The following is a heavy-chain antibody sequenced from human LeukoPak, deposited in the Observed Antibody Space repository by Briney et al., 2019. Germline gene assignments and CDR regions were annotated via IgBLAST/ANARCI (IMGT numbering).Heavy chain of an antibody. J-gene: IGHJ4*02. V-gene: IGHV3-53*01. CDR1: GFTVSSNY. Sequence: GGSLRLSCAASGFTVSSNYMSWVRQAPGKGLEWVSVIYSGGSTYYADSVKGRFTISRDNSKNTLYLQMNSLRAEDTAVYYCATRLEGFGELSLYFDYWGQGTLVTVSS. D-gene: IGHD3-10*01. CDR3: ATRLEGFGELSLYFDY. CDR2: IYSGGST.